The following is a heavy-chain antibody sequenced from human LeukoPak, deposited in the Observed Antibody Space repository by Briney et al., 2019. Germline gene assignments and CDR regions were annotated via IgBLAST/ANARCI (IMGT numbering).Heavy chain of an antibody. CDR2: IYYSGST. CDR1: GGSVSSSSYY. Sequence: NTSETLSLTCTVSGGSVSSSSYYWGWIRQPPGKGLEWIGSIYYSGSTYYNPSLKSRVTISVDTSKNQFSLKLSSVTAADTAVYYCARHLQLILPYTNWFDPWGQGTLVTVSS. V-gene: IGHV4-39*01. J-gene: IGHJ5*02. D-gene: IGHD1-7*01. CDR3: ARHLQLILPYTNWFDP.